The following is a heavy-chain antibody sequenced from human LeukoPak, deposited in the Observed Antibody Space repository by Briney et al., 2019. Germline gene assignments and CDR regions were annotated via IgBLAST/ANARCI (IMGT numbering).Heavy chain of an antibody. J-gene: IGHJ4*02. CDR2: MNPNSGDT. CDR1: GYTFSNYD. Sequence: GASVKVACKAAGYTFSNYDINWVRQAAGQGLEWMGWMNPNSGDTDYVQKFRGRVTMTRNTATTTDYMELNRLRSDATAVYCCARSGFGGNVYFDYWGQGALVTVSS. V-gene: IGHV1-8*01. CDR3: ARSGFGGNVYFDY. D-gene: IGHD1-26*01.